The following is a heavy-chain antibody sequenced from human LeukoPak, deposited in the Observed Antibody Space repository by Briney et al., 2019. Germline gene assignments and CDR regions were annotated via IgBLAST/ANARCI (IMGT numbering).Heavy chain of an antibody. Sequence: PGGSLRLSCAASGFTFNNYWMTWVRQGPGKGLEWVANIKPGGNEKYYVDSVKGRFTISRDNSKNTLYLQMNSLRAEDTAAYYCTRGGSSYGAGELVYWGQGTLVTVSS. CDR1: GFTFNNYW. V-gene: IGHV3-7*03. D-gene: IGHD3-10*01. J-gene: IGHJ4*02. CDR3: TRGGSSYGAGELVY. CDR2: IKPGGNEK.